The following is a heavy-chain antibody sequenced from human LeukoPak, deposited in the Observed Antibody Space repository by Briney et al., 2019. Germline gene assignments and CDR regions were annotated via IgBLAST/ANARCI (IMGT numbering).Heavy chain of an antibody. CDR3: ASAHGGSGYDRPLDY. CDR1: TFYFSTYD. Sequence: PGGSLRLSCTASTFYFSTYDMNWVRQVPGKGLEWVSYIDSSASTTYYAGSVQGRFTVSRDNAKNSLYLQMTSLRVEDTAFYYCASAHGGSGYDRPLDYWGQGTLVTVSS. D-gene: IGHD5-12*01. V-gene: IGHV3-48*03. CDR2: IDSSASTT. J-gene: IGHJ4*02.